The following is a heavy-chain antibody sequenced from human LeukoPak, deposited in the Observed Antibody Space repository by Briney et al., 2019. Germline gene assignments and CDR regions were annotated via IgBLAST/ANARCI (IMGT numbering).Heavy chain of an antibody. V-gene: IGHV4-59*11. Sequence: PSETLSLTCTVSGDSISSHYWSWIRQSPGKGLEWIGDIYKNGNTNYDPSLKSRVTISIDTSKNQFSLRLSSVTAADTAIYYRARGDRIAARPVAFDIWGQGTMVTVSS. CDR2: IYKNGNT. CDR3: ARGDRIAARPVAFDI. J-gene: IGHJ3*02. CDR1: GDSISSHY. D-gene: IGHD6-6*01.